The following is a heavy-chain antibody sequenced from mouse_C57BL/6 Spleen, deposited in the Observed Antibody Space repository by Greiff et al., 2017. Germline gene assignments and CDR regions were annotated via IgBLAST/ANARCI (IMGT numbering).Heavy chain of an antibody. CDR3: ARYYDGYFDY. CDR2: INPSSGYT. D-gene: IGHD2-3*01. J-gene: IGHJ2*01. CDR1: GYTFTSYT. V-gene: IGHV1-4*01. Sequence: VQLQESGAELARPGASVKMSCKASGYTFTSYTMHWVKQRPGQGLEWIGYINPSSGYTKYNQKFKDKATLTADKSSSTTYMQLSSLTSEDSAVYYCARYYDGYFDYWGQGTTLTVSS.